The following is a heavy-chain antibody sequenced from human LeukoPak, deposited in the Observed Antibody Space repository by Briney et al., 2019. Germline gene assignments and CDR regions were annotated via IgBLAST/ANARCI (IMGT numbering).Heavy chain of an antibody. Sequence: SETLSLTCAVYGGSFSGSYWTWIRQPPGKGPEWIGEINHSGSTNYNPSLKSRVTISVDTSKNQFSLKLNSVTAADTAVYYCARGEAGATSYYYYYYMDVWGKGTTVTVSS. CDR2: INHSGST. CDR3: ARGEAGATSYYYYYYMDV. CDR1: GGSFSGSY. V-gene: IGHV4-34*01. D-gene: IGHD1-26*01. J-gene: IGHJ6*03.